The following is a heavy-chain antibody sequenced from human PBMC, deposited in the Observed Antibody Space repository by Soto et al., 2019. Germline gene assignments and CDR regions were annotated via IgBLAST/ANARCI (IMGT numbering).Heavy chain of an antibody. CDR3: ASVLREDGDPFLGAFDI. CDR1: GGTFSSYA. J-gene: IGHJ3*02. CDR2: IIPIFGTA. D-gene: IGHD4-17*01. V-gene: IGHV1-69*13. Sequence: GASVKVSCKASGGTFSSYAISWVRQAPGRGLEWMGGIIPIFGTANYAQKFQGRVTITADESTSTAYMELSSLRSEDTAVYYCASVLREDGDPFLGAFDIWGQGTMVTVSS.